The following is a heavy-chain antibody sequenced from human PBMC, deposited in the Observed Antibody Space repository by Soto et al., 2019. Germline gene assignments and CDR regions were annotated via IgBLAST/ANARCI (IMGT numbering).Heavy chain of an antibody. CDR1: GYSFTSYW. CDR2: IYPGDSDT. Sequence: EVQLVQSGAEVRKPGESLKISCKGSGYSFTSYWIGWVRQMPGKGLEWMGIIYPGDSDTRYSPSFQGQVTISADKSISTAYLQWSSLKASDTAMYYCARAMVRGKNYYGVDVWGQGTTVTVSS. J-gene: IGHJ6*02. CDR3: ARAMVRGKNYYGVDV. D-gene: IGHD3-10*01. V-gene: IGHV5-51*03.